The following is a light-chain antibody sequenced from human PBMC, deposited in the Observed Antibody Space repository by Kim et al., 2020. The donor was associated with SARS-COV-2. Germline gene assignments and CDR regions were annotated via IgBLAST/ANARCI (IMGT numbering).Light chain of an antibody. V-gene: IGLV2-8*01. CDR1: SSDVGHYNS. Sequence: GQSGTISCTGTSSDVGHYNSVSWYQQHPGKAPKLMIYGVYKRPSGVPDRFSGSKSGNTASLTVSGLQAEDEADYYCSSYAGSDNYVFGTGTKVTVL. CDR2: GVY. J-gene: IGLJ1*01. CDR3: SSYAGSDNYV.